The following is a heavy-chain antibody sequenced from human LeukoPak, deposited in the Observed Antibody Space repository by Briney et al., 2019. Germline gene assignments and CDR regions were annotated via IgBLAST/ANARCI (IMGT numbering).Heavy chain of an antibody. CDR2: INPSGGST. D-gene: IGHD3-16*01. Sequence: ASVKVSCKASGYTFTGYYMHWVRQAPGQGLEWMGIINPSGGSTSYAQKFQGRVTMTRDMSTSTVYMELSSLRSEDTAVYYCARDAFDYGDFDLWGRGTLVTVSS. J-gene: IGHJ2*01. V-gene: IGHV1-46*01. CDR1: GYTFTGYY. CDR3: ARDAFDYGDFDL.